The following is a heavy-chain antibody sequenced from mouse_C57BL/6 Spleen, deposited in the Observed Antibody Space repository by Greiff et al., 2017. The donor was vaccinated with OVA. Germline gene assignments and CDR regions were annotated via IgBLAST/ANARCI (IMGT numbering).Heavy chain of an antibody. CDR3: ARSGDSSGYYAMDY. J-gene: IGHJ4*01. CDR1: GYTFTSYG. V-gene: IGHV1-81*01. Sequence: QVQLQQSGAELARPGASVKLSCKASGYTFTSYGISWVKQRTGQGLEWIGEIYPRSGNTYYNEKFKGKATLTADKSSSTAYMELRSLTSEDSAVYFCARSGDSSGYYAMDYWGQGTSVTVSS. D-gene: IGHD3-2*02. CDR2: IYPRSGNT.